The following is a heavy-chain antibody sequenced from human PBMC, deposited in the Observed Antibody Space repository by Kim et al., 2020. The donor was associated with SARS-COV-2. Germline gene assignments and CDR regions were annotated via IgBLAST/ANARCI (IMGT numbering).Heavy chain of an antibody. CDR2: IYHSGST. V-gene: IGHV4-4*02. D-gene: IGHD6-19*01. CDR3: ARDRGVAVAANYWYFDL. J-gene: IGHJ2*01. CDR1: GGSISSSNW. Sequence: SETLSLTCAVSGGSISSSNWWSWVRQPPGKGLEWIGEIYHSGSTNYNPSLKSRVTISVDKSKNQFSLKLSSVTAADTAVYYCARDRGVAVAANYWYFDLWGRGTLVTVSS.